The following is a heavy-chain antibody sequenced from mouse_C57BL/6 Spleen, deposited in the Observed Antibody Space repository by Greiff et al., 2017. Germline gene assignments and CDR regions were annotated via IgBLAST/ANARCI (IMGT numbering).Heavy chain of an antibody. CDR3: AKNYYVTYAMDY. CDR1: GYTFTSYW. J-gene: IGHJ4*01. V-gene: IGHV1-69*01. Sequence: QVQLQQPGAELVMPGASVKLSCKASGYTFTSYWMHWVKQRPGQGLEWIGEIDPSDSYTNYNQKFKGKSTLTVDKSSSTAYMQLSSLTSEDSAVYYCAKNYYVTYAMDYWGQGTSVTVSS. D-gene: IGHD1-1*01. CDR2: IDPSDSYT.